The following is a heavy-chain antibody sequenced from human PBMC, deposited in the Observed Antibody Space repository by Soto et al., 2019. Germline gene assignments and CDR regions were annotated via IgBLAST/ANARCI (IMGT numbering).Heavy chain of an antibody. Sequence: QLQLVQSGPEVKKPGTSVKVSCKASGFTFTSSAMQWVRQARGQRLEWIGWIVVGSGNTNYAQKCQERVTITRDMSTRTAYMELSSPSSEDTAVYYCAAALGSSSWPYYYYMDVWGKGTTVTVSS. V-gene: IGHV1-58*02. D-gene: IGHD6-13*01. J-gene: IGHJ6*03. CDR3: AAALGSSSWPYYYYMDV. CDR2: IVVGSGNT. CDR1: GFTFTSSA.